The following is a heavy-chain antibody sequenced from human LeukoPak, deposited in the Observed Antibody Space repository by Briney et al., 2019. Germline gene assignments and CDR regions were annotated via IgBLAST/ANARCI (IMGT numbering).Heavy chain of an antibody. V-gene: IGHV4-61*01. CDR2: IYYSGST. J-gene: IGHJ3*02. CDR3: ARGAYAPDAFDI. Sequence: SETLSLTCTVSGGSFSSGSYYWSWIRQPPGKGLEWIGYIYYSGSTNYNPSLKSRVTISVDTSKNQFSLKLSSVTAADTAVYYCARGAYAPDAFDIWGQGTMVTVSS. D-gene: IGHD3-16*01. CDR1: GGSFSSGSYY.